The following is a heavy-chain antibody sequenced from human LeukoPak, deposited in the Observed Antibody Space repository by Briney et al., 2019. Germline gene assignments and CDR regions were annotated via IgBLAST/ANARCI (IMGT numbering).Heavy chain of an antibody. J-gene: IGHJ4*02. Sequence: GASVKVSCKASGYIFTNYYMHWVRQAPGQGLEWMGIINPSGGSTTYAQKFQGGVTMTRDTSTSTVYMELSSLRSEDTAVYYCARDHGSAYYRAPRHWGQGTPVTVSS. D-gene: IGHD3-10*01. CDR1: GYIFTNYY. V-gene: IGHV1-46*01. CDR2: INPSGGST. CDR3: ARDHGSAYYRAPRH.